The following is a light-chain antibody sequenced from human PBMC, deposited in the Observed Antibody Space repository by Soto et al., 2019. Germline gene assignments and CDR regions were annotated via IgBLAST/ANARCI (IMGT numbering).Light chain of an antibody. V-gene: IGKV3-15*01. J-gene: IGKJ3*01. CDR2: GAS. CDR3: QHYNDWPTALT. Sequence: EILMTQSPATLSVSPGERATLSCRASQSLSRNLAWYQQKPGQAPRLLIYGASTRASGIPARFSGSGSGTEFTLTISGLQSEDFALYYCQHYNDWPTALTFGPGTKVDL. CDR1: QSLSRN.